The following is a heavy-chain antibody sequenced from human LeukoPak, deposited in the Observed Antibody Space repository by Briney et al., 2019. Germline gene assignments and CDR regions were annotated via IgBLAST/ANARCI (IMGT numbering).Heavy chain of an antibody. Sequence: SETLSLTCTVSSGSFRTYYWSWIRQPPGKGLEWIGYIYYSGSTNYNPSLKSRVTISVYTSKNQFSLKLSSVTAADTAVYYCARGRYGGYFDCWGQGTLVTVSS. CDR3: ARGRYGGYFDC. CDR2: IYYSGST. J-gene: IGHJ4*02. D-gene: IGHD4-23*01. CDR1: SGSFRTYY. V-gene: IGHV4-59*01.